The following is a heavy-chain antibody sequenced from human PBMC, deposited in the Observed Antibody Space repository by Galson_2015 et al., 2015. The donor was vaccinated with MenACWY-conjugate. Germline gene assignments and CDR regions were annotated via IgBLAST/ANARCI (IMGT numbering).Heavy chain of an antibody. J-gene: IGHJ5*01. V-gene: IGHV1-18*01. Sequence: SVKVSCKASGYTFTSYGISWVRQAPGQGLEWMGWISAYNGNTKYEQKFQGRVTMTTDTSTSTAYMELRSLRSDDTALYYCARVPRDKRDNWFDPWGQGTTVIVS. CDR3: ARVPRDKRDNWFDP. D-gene: IGHD5-24*01. CDR1: GYTFTSYG. CDR2: ISAYNGNT.